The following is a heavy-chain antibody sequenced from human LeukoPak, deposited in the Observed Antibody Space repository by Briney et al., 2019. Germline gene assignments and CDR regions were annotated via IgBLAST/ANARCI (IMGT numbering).Heavy chain of an antibody. D-gene: IGHD1-26*01. CDR1: GGSISSSSYY. V-gene: IGHV4-39*07. Sequence: PSETLSLTCTVSGGSISSSSYYWGWIRQPPGKGLEWIGSIYYSGSTYYNPSLKSRVTISVDTSKNQFSLKLSSVTAADTAVYYCARSVVGATRLFDYWGQGTLVTVSS. CDR2: IYYSGST. J-gene: IGHJ4*02. CDR3: ARSVVGATRLFDY.